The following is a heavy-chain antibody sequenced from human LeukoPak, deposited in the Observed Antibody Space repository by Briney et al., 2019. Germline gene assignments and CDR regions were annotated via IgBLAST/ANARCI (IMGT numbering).Heavy chain of an antibody. V-gene: IGHV1-18*01. CDR1: GYTFTSYG. Sequence: GASVKVSCKASGYTFTSYGISWVRQAPGQGLEWMGWISAYNGNTIYAQKLQGRVTMTTDTSTSTAYMELRSLRSDDTAVYYCARGRTYYDFWSGHDYWGQGTPVTVSS. D-gene: IGHD3-3*01. CDR2: ISAYNGNT. J-gene: IGHJ4*02. CDR3: ARGRTYYDFWSGHDY.